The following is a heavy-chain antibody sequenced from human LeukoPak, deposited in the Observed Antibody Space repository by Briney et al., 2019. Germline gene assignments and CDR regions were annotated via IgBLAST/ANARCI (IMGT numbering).Heavy chain of an antibody. J-gene: IGHJ4*02. Sequence: RGPLRLSCGASGFRVSSSYMNWVRQAPGKGLEWVSIIYRDGSTYYADYVKGRFTISRDNSKNTLYLQMNSLRAEDTAVYYCARDSGDGDFEPLDYWGQGTLVTVSS. V-gene: IGHV3-53*01. CDR2: IYRDGST. D-gene: IGHD4-17*01. CDR1: GFRVSSSY. CDR3: ARDSGDGDFEPLDY.